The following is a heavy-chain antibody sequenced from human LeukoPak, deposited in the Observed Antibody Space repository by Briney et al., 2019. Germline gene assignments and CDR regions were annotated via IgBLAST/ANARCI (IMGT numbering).Heavy chain of an antibody. CDR2: ISSSSSTI. Sequence: PPGGSLRLSCAASGFTFSSYSMNWVRQAPGKGLEWVSYISSSSSTIYYADSVEGRFTISRDNSKNTLYLQMNSLRAEDTAVYYCAKDPGVGPDTAMVERFDYWGQGTLVTVSS. CDR1: GFTFSSYS. V-gene: IGHV3-48*01. J-gene: IGHJ4*02. D-gene: IGHD5-18*01. CDR3: AKDPGVGPDTAMVERFDY.